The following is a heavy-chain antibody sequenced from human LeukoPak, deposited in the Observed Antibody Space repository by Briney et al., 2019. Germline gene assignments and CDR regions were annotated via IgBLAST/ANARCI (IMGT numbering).Heavy chain of an antibody. CDR1: GFTFSSYW. CDR3: ARDLSY. V-gene: IGHV3-7*01. D-gene: IGHD3-16*02. CDR2: IKQDGSEN. J-gene: IGHJ4*02. Sequence: GGSLRLSCAASGFTFSSYWMSWVRWAPGKGLEWVANIKQDGSENYYVDSVKGRFTVSRDNAKSSLYLQMNSLRAEDTALYYCARDLSYWGQGTLVTVSS.